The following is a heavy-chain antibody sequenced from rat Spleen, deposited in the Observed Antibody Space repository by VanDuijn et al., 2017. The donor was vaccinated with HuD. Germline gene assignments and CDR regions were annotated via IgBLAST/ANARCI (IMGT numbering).Heavy chain of an antibody. D-gene: IGHD1-2*01. J-gene: IGHJ4*01. V-gene: IGHV2-72*01. Sequence: QVQLKESGPGLMQPSETLSLTCTVSGFSLTSNGVGWVRQPLGKGLVGMGTIWAGGSTNYNSAVQSRLSISRDTSKSQVFVKMNSLQPEDTGTYYCARHYYRGVMDAWGQGASVTVSS. CDR3: ARHYYRGVMDA. CDR1: GFSLTSNG. CDR2: IWAGGST.